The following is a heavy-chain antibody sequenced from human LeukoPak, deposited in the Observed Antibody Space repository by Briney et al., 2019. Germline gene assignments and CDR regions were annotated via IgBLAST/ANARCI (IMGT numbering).Heavy chain of an antibody. V-gene: IGHV3-7*01. CDR1: GFTFSSYW. D-gene: IGHD3-3*01. CDR3: ARARGDYDFWSGYYNGYFDY. Sequence: GGSLRLSCAASGFTFSSYWMSWVRQAPGKGLEWVANIKQDGSEKYYVDSVKGRFTISRDNAKNSLYLQMNSLRAEDTAVYYCARARGDYDFWSGYYNGYFDYWGQGTLVTVSS. CDR2: IKQDGSEK. J-gene: IGHJ4*02.